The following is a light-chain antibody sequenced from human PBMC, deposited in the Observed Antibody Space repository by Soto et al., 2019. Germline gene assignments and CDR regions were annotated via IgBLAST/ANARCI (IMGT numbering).Light chain of an antibody. J-gene: IGLJ2*01. Sequence: QSVLTQPPSASGSPGQSVTISCTGSSSDSGFHKYVAWYQHHPDKAPKLLIYEVTKRPSGVPDRFSASKSGNTASLTVSGLQSDDEAVYYCSSYGGSDNSVAFGGGTKLTVL. CDR1: SSDSGFHKY. V-gene: IGLV2-8*01. CDR3: SSYGGSDNSVA. CDR2: EVT.